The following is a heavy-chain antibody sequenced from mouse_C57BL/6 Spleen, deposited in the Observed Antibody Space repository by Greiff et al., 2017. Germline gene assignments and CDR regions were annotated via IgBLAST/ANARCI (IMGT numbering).Heavy chain of an antibody. J-gene: IGHJ4*01. V-gene: IGHV1-80*01. D-gene: IGHD2-3*01. CDR1: GYAFSSYW. Sequence: QVQLKQSGAELVKPGASVKISCKASGYAFSSYWMNWVKQRPGKGLEWIGQIYPGDGDTNYNGKFKGKATLTADKSSSTAYMQRSSLTSEDSAVYFCARSDGYYTMAYWGQGTSVTVSS. CDR3: ARSDGYYTMAY. CDR2: IYPGDGDT.